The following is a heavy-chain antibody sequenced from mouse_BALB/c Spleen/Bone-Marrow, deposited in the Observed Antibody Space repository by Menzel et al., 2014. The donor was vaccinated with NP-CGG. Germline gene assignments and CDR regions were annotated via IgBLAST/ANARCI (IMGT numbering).Heavy chain of an antibody. CDR1: GFTFSEYG. CDR2: ISSLASSI. CDR3: VRGGNGIYAMDY. V-gene: IGHV5-15*02. J-gene: IGHJ4*01. Sequence: EVNVVESGGGLVQPGGSRKLSCAASGFTFSEYGMAWVRQAPGKGPEWVAFISSLASSIYYADSVTGRFTLSRENAKNTLYLEMTSLRSEDTAMYFCVRGGNGIYAMDYWGQGTSVTVSS.